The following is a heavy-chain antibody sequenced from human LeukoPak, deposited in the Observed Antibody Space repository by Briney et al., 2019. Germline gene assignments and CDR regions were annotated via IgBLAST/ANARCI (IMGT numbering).Heavy chain of an antibody. V-gene: IGHV3-7*01. CDR2: IKEDGSEK. CDR3: SGGGAFDM. CDR1: GFTFSNYW. D-gene: IGHD6-25*01. J-gene: IGHJ3*02. Sequence: GGSLRLSCAASGFTFSNYWMNWVRQAPGKGLEWVANIKEDGSEKYYVESVKGRFTISRDNAKNSLSLQMNSLRAEDTALYYCSGGGAFDMWGQGTMVTVSS.